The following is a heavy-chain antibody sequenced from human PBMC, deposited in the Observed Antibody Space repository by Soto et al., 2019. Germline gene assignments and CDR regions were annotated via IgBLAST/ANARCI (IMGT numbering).Heavy chain of an antibody. CDR3: GRDLTSNANCIDP. J-gene: IGHJ5*02. CDR2: IYYTGKT. Sequence: SETLSLTCSVSGDYIHVGGYYWTWIRQRPGKCLEWMGYIYYTGKTYYNPSLESRLTMSVDRSKNQFSLRLTSVTAADTAVYFCGRDLTSNANCIDPWGQGTLVTVYS. D-gene: IGHD2-2*01. CDR1: GDYIHVGGYY. V-gene: IGHV4-30-4*01.